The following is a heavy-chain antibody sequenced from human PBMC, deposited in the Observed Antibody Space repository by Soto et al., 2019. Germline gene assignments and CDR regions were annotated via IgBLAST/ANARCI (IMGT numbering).Heavy chain of an antibody. Sequence: QVQLVQSGAEVKKPGASVKVSCKASGYTFTSYGISWVRQAPGQGREWMGWISAYNGNTNYAQKLQGRVTMTTDTSTSTAYMELRSLRSDDTAVYYCARDRRVTTTGGNWFDPWGQGTLVTVSS. CDR2: ISAYNGNT. CDR3: ARDRRVTTTGGNWFDP. D-gene: IGHD4-17*01. V-gene: IGHV1-18*04. J-gene: IGHJ5*02. CDR1: GYTFTSYG.